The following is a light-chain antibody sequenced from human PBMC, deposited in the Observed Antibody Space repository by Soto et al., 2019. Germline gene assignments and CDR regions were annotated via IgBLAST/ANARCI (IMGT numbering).Light chain of an antibody. CDR2: KAS. Sequence: DIQMTQSPSTLSGSVGDRVTITCRASQTISSWLAWYQQKPGKAPKLLIYKASTLKSGVPSRFSGSGSGTEFTLTISSLQPDDFATYYCQQYGSSRWTVGQGTKVDIK. CDR1: QTISSW. CDR3: QQYGSSRWT. J-gene: IGKJ1*01. V-gene: IGKV1-5*03.